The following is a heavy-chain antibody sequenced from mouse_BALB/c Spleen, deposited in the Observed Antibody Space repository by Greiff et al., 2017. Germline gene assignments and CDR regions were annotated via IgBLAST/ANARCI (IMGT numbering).Heavy chain of an antibody. CDR2: IYPGSGST. J-gene: IGHJ1*01. Sequence: QVQLQQPGAELVKPGTSVKLSCKASGYNFTSYWINWVKLRPGQGLEWIGDIYPGSGSTNYNEKFKSKATLAVDTSSSTAYMQLSSLASEDSALYYSARGTFYRYREDWGAGTRVTVSS. V-gene: IGHV1-55*01. CDR3: ARGTFYRYRED. D-gene: IGHD2-14*01. CDR1: GYNFTSYW.